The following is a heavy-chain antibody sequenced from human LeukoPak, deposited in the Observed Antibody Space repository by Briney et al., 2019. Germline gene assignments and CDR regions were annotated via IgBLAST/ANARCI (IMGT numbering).Heavy chain of an antibody. CDR3: TRDWRNMAFDY. CDR2: IRSDGSTT. V-gene: IGHV3-74*01. J-gene: IGHJ4*02. Sequence: GGSLRLSCADSGFSFSVFWMHWVRQVPGKGLVWVSRIRSDGSTTDYADSVKGRFTISRDNARNTLYLQMNSLRVEDTAVYYCTRDWRNMAFDYWGQVTLVTVSS. D-gene: IGHD3-3*01. CDR1: GFSFSVFW.